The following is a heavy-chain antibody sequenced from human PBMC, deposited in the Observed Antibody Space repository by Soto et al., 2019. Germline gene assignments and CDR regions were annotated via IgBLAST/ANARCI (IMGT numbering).Heavy chain of an antibody. CDR3: ARRVGSSWRYFDS. CDR1: GYSCSSYW. D-gene: IGHD6-13*01. CDR2: IYPSGSDT. Sequence: VESLRISCKAAGYSCSSYWIGWVRQLPGKGLEWMGIIYPSGSDTRYSPSFRGQVIISADRSISTAYLQWSSLKASDTGTYYCARRVGSSWRYFDSWGQGTLVTVSS. J-gene: IGHJ4*02. V-gene: IGHV5-51*01.